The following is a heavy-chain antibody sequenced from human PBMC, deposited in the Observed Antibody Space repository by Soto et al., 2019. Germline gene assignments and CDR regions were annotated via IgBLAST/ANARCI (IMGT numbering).Heavy chain of an antibody. CDR2: TSNSGST. CDR3: ARGGGSTKVDY. Sequence: QVQLQESGPGLVKPSQTLSLTCTVSGGSITSSGYYWSWIRQHPGEGLEWIGFTSNSGSTSYNPSHKSRVTITVDTSSNQFSVNLKSVTAADTAGYYCARGGGSTKVDYWGQGTLVTVSP. CDR1: GGSITSSGYY. D-gene: IGHD2-2*01. J-gene: IGHJ4*02. V-gene: IGHV4-31*03.